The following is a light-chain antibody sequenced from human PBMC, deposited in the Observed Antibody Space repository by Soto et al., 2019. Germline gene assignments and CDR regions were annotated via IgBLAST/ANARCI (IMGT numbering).Light chain of an antibody. J-gene: IGLJ2*01. CDR2: DVS. V-gene: IGLV2-14*01. CDR1: SSDVGGYNY. Sequence: QSALTKPASVSGSPGQSITISCTGTSSDVGGYNYVSWYQQHPGKAPKLMIYDVSDRPSGVSNRFSGSKSGNTASLTISGLQAEDEAYYYGSSYTSSSTLVFGGGTKLTVL. CDR3: SSYTSSSTLV.